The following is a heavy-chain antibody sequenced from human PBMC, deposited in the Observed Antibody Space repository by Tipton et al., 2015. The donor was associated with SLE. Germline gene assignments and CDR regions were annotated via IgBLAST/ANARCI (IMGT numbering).Heavy chain of an antibody. V-gene: IGHV4-39*07. CDR1: GGSISSSSYY. CDR3: ARGYYDSSGYSGFFDY. J-gene: IGHJ4*02. D-gene: IGHD3-22*01. Sequence: TLSLTCTVSGGSISSSSYYCGWIRQPPGKGLEWIGSICYSGSTYYNPPLKSRVTISVDTSKNQFSLKLSSVTAADTAVYYCARGYYDSSGYSGFFDYWGQGTLVTVSS. CDR2: ICYSGST.